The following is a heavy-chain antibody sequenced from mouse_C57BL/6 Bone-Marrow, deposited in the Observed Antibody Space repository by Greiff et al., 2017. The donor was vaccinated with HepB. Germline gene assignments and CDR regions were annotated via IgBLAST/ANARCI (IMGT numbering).Heavy chain of an antibody. D-gene: IGHD3-2*02. CDR2: IYPGDGDT. Sequence: QVQLQQSGPELVKPGASVKISCKASGYAFSSSWMNWAKQRPGKGLEWIGRIYPGDGDTNYNGKFKGKATLTADKSSSTAYMQLSSLTSEDSAVYFCARPAQAIYAMDYWGQGTSVTVSS. CDR1: GYAFSSSW. V-gene: IGHV1-82*01. J-gene: IGHJ4*01. CDR3: ARPAQAIYAMDY.